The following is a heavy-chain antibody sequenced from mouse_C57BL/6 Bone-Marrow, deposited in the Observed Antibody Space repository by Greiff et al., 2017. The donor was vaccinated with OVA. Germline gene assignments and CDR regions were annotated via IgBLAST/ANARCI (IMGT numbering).Heavy chain of an antibody. Sequence: EVKLVESGGGLVQSGRSLRLSCATSGFTFSDFYMEWVRQAPGKGLEWIAASRNKANDYTTEYSASVKGRFIVSRDTSQSILYLQMNALSAEDTAVYDCARDYYGSSYGFAYWGQGTLVTVSA. J-gene: IGHJ3*01. CDR3: ARDYYGSSYGFAY. D-gene: IGHD1-1*01. CDR1: GFTFSDFY. V-gene: IGHV7-1*01. CDR2: SRNKANDYTT.